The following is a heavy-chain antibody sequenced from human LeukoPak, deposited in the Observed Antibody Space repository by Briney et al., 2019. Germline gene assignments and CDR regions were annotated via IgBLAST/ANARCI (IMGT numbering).Heavy chain of an antibody. CDR3: ASYGSGTYYFDY. D-gene: IGHD3-10*01. Sequence: ASVRVSCKASGYTFTTYYIHWVRQAPGQGLEWKGIINPSGGSTSYAQKFQGRVTMTRDTSTSTVYMELSSLRSEDTAVYYCASYGSGTYYFDYWGQGTLVTVSS. CDR1: GYTFTTYY. CDR2: INPSGGST. V-gene: IGHV1-46*01. J-gene: IGHJ4*02.